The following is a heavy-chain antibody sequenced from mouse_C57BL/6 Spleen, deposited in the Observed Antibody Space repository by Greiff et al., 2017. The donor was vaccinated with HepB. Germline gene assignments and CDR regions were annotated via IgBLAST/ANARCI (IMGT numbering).Heavy chain of an antibody. V-gene: IGHV1-82*01. CDR3: ARDRYYDYDVGETFDY. Sequence: QVQLQQSGPELVKPGASVKISCKASGYAFSSSWMNWVKQRPGKGLEWIGRIYPGDGDTTYNGKFKGKATLTADKSSSTAYMQLSSLTSEDSAVYFCARDRYYDYDVGETFDYWGQGTTLTVSS. CDR2: IYPGDGDT. J-gene: IGHJ2*01. D-gene: IGHD2-4*01. CDR1: GYAFSSSW.